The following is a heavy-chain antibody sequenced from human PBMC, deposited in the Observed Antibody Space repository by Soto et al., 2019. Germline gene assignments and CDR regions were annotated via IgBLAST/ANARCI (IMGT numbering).Heavy chain of an antibody. D-gene: IGHD3-9*01. J-gene: IGHJ4*02. CDR2: IYSGGST. CDR1: GFTVSSNY. V-gene: IGHV3-66*04. Sequence: GGSLRLSCAASGFTVSSNYMSWVRQAPGKGLEWVSVIYSGGSTYYADSVKDRFTISRDNSKNTLYLQMNSLRAEDTAVYYCARLVLRYFDWLPYFDYWGQGTLVTVSS. CDR3: ARLVLRYFDWLPYFDY.